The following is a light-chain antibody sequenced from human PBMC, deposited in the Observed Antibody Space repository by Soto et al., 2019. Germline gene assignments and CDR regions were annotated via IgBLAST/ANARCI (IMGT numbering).Light chain of an antibody. CDR3: QSYDSSLSAVV. Sequence: QSVLTQPPSVSGAPGQRVTISCTGSSSNIGAGYDVHWYQQLPGTAPKLLIYVNSNRPSGVPDRFSGSKAGTSASLAITGVQAEDDADYYCQSYDSSLSAVVFGGGTQLTVL. J-gene: IGLJ2*01. V-gene: IGLV1-40*01. CDR1: SSNIGAGYD. CDR2: VNS.